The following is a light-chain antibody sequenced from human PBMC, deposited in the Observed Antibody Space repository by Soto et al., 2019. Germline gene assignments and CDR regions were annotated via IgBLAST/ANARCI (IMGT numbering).Light chain of an antibody. Sequence: EIVLTQSPATLSVSPGERATLSCRASQSVRSNLAWYQQKAGQAPRLLIFDASTRATNIPARCSGSGSGPEFTLTISSLQSEDFAVYYCQQYSNWPPLTFGGGTKVEIK. J-gene: IGKJ4*01. CDR1: QSVRSN. CDR3: QQYSNWPPLT. CDR2: DAS. V-gene: IGKV3-15*01.